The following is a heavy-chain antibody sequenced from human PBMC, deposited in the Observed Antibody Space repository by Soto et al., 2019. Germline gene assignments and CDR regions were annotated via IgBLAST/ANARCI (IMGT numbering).Heavy chain of an antibody. J-gene: IGHJ4*02. D-gene: IGHD3-22*01. CDR1: GGSISSSSYY. CDR2: IYYSGST. Sequence: QLQLQESGPGLVKPSETLSLTCTVSGGSISSSSYYWGWIRQPPGKGLEWIGSIYYSGSTYYNPSLKSRVTISVDTSKNQFSLKLSSVTAPDTAVYYCARSSYYYDGGGNDYWGQGTLVTVSS. V-gene: IGHV4-39*01. CDR3: ARSSYYYDGGGNDY.